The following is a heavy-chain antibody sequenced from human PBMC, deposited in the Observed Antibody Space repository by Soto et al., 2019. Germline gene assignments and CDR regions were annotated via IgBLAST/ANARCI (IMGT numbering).Heavy chain of an antibody. D-gene: IGHD4-17*01. CDR1: GFTFTNYG. Sequence: PGGSLRLSCAASGFTFTNYGMNWVRQAPGKGLEWVSTISGNGGITYYSDSVKGRFTISRDNSKNTLYLQVSSLRAEDTALYYCAKGGNTETTRGVLTYWGQXTLVTVSS. CDR2: ISGNGGIT. V-gene: IGHV3-23*01. J-gene: IGHJ4*02. CDR3: AKGGNTETTRGVLTY.